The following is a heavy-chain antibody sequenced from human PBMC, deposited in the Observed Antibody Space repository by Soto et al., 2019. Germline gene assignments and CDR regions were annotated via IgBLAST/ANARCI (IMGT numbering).Heavy chain of an antibody. CDR1: GGTFGSHG. CDR3: ATVGTDYGSGSPYYSDY. CDR2: FIAMLGTP. V-gene: IGHV1-69*13. J-gene: IGHJ4*02. Sequence: ASVKVSCKASGGTFGSHGVAWVRQAPGQGLEWMGGFIAMLGTPTYAKKVQGRATITADESLTSSYLELRSLRSEDTAVYFCATVGTDYGSGSPYYSDYWGQGTLVTVSS. D-gene: IGHD3-10*01.